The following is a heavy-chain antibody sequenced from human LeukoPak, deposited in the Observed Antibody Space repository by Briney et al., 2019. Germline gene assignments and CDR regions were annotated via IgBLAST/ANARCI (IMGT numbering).Heavy chain of an antibody. CDR3: AREKAVVITYYYYYYMDV. J-gene: IGHJ6*03. D-gene: IGHD3-22*01. CDR1: GYTFTGYY. V-gene: IGHV1-2*02. CDR2: INPNSGGT. Sequence: ASVKVSCKASGYTFTGYYIHWVRQAPGQGLEWMGWINPNSGGTNYAQKFQGRVTMTRDTSISTAYMELSRLRSDDTAVYYCAREKAVVITYYYYYYMDVWGKGTTVTVSS.